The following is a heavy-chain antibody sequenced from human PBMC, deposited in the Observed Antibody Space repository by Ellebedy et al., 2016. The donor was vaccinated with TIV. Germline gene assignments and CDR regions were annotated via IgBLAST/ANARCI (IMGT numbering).Heavy chain of an antibody. J-gene: IGHJ3*02. CDR1: RGSVSSRSYY. Sequence: SETLSLTXTVPRGSVSSRSYYWSWIRQPPGKGLECIGYIYYSGSTKYNPSLKSRVTISVDTSKKQISLKLRSVTAADTAVYYCTRSLEDQLEAFDIWGQGTTVTVSS. CDR3: TRSLEDQLEAFDI. D-gene: IGHD1-1*01. CDR2: IYYSGST. V-gene: IGHV4-61*01.